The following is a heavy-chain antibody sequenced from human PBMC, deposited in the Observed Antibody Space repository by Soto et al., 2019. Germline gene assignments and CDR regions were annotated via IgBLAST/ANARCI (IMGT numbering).Heavy chain of an antibody. D-gene: IGHD1-7*01. CDR1: GFTFSSYE. CDR2: ISSSGSTL. CDR3: ARVGGTGTGWFDP. J-gene: IGHJ5*02. Sequence: GGSLRLSCAASGFTFSSYEMNWVRQAPGKGLEWVSYISSSGSTLYYADSVKGRFTISRDNAKNSLYLQMNSLRAEDTAVYYCARVGGTGTGWFDPWGQGTLVTVSS. V-gene: IGHV3-48*03.